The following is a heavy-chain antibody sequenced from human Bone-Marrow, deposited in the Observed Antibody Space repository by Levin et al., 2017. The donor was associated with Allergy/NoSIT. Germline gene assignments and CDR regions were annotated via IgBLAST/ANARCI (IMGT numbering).Heavy chain of an antibody. CDR2: ISHDEKNK. CDR1: GFAFSGFV. J-gene: IGHJ4*02. V-gene: IGHV3-30*04. CDR3: ARGSDVFDY. Sequence: PGGSLRLSCEASGFAFSGFVMHWVRQPPGKGLEWVALISHDEKNKYFADSVKGRFTVSRDNSKNTLYLQIDNLRAEDTAVYYCARGSDVFDYWGQGTLVTVSS. D-gene: IGHD2-21*01.